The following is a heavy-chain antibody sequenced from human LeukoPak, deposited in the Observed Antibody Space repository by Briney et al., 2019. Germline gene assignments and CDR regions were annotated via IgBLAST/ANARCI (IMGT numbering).Heavy chain of an antibody. CDR3: ATAPSRRYSSGWYLGY. CDR2: INAGHGNT. D-gene: IGHD6-19*01. V-gene: IGHV1-3*01. Sequence: ASVKVSCKASGYTFTSYAIQWVRQAPGQRLEWMGWINAGHGNTKYSQNFQGRVTITRDTSASTAYMELSSLRSEDTAVYYCATAPSRRYSSGWYLGYWGQGTLVTVSS. J-gene: IGHJ4*02. CDR1: GYTFTSYA.